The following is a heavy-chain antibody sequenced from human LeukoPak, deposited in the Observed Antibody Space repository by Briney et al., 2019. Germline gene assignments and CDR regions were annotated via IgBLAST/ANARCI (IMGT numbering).Heavy chain of an antibody. CDR2: VSISSGTI. Sequence: PGGPLRLSCAASGFTFSGHNMNWVRQAQGKGWEGISFVSISSGTIYYADSVNGRFRISRDNAKNTLYLQMNSLRAEDTAVHYCARYDGGSGPFDYWGQGTLVTVSS. CDR1: GFTFSGHN. D-gene: IGHD3-10*01. CDR3: ARYDGGSGPFDY. J-gene: IGHJ4*02. V-gene: IGHV3-48*04.